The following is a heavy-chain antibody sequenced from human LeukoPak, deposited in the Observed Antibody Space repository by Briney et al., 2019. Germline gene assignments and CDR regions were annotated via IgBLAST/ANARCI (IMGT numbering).Heavy chain of an antibody. CDR3: AKESLVLRYFDWLPPLGY. D-gene: IGHD3-9*01. CDR2: IRYDGSDK. J-gene: IGHJ4*02. Sequence: GGSLRLSCAASGFTFSNYGMDWVRQAPGKGLEWVAFIRYDGSDKYYVDSVKGRFTISRDNSKNTLYLQMNSLRAEDTAVYYCAKESLVLRYFDWLPPLGYWGQGTLVTVSS. V-gene: IGHV3-30*02. CDR1: GFTFSNYG.